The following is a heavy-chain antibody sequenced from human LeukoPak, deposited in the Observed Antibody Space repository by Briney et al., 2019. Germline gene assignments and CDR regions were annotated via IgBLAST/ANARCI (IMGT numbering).Heavy chain of an antibody. J-gene: IGHJ3*02. CDR2: ISRSSSYI. D-gene: IGHD1-26*01. Sequence: PGGSLRLSCAASGFTFSSYSMNWVRQAPGKGLEWVSSISRSSSYIYYADSVKGRFTISRDNAKNSLYLQMNSLRAEDTAVYYCARALPSPLYSGSYADAFDIWGQGTMVTVSS. CDR1: GFTFSSYS. CDR3: ARALPSPLYSGSYADAFDI. V-gene: IGHV3-21*01.